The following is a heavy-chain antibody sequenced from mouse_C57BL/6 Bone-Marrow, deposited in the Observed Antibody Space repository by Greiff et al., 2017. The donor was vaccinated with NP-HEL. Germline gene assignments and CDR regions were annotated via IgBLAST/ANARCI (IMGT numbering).Heavy chain of an antibody. Sequence: QVQLQQPGAELVKPGASVKLSCKASGYTFTSYWMHWVKQRPGQGLEWIGMIHPNSGSTNYNEKFKSKATLTVDKSSSTAYMQLSSLTSEDSAVYYCARQGYYALYYFDYWGQGTTLTVSS. CDR1: GYTFTSYW. CDR2: IHPNSGST. D-gene: IGHD2-1*01. CDR3: ARQGYYALYYFDY. J-gene: IGHJ2*01. V-gene: IGHV1-64*01.